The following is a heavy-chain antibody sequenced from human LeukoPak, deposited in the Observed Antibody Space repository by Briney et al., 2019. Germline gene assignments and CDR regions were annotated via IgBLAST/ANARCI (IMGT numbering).Heavy chain of an antibody. CDR1: EFSVGSNY. J-gene: IGHJ4*02. CDR2: IYSGGST. D-gene: IGHD6-19*01. V-gene: IGHV3-66*01. CDR3: ANEVGSSGWYDD. Sequence: GGSLRLSCAASEFSVGSNYMTWVRQAPGKGLEWVSLIYSGGSTYYADSVKGRFTISRDNSKNTLYLQMNSLRAEDTAVYYCANEVGSSGWYDDWGQGTLVTVSS.